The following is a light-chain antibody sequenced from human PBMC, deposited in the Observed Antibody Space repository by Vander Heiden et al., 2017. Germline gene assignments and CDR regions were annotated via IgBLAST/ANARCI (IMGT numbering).Light chain of an antibody. CDR3: QSYDSSLSDVV. CDR2: GNS. Sequence: QSVLTQPPSVSGAPGQRVTISCPGSSSNIGVGYYLHWYQQLPGTAPNLLLYGNSNRPSGAPDRFSGSKSGTSASLALTGLQAEEEADYYCQSYDSSLSDVVFGGGTKLTVL. CDR1: SSNIGVGYY. J-gene: IGLJ2*01. V-gene: IGLV1-40*01.